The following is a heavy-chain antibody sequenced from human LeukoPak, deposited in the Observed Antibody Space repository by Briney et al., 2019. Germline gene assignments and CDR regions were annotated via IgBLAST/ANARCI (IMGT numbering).Heavy chain of an antibody. CDR1: SGSISSYY. J-gene: IGHJ4*02. Sequence: PSETLSLTCTVSSGSISSYYWSWIRQPPGKGLEWIGYIYYSGSTNYNPSLKSRVTISVDTSKNQFSLKLSSVTAADTAVYYCARAPRIAAAGPLFDYWGQGTLVTVTS. D-gene: IGHD6-13*01. CDR3: ARAPRIAAAGPLFDY. V-gene: IGHV4-59*01. CDR2: IYYSGST.